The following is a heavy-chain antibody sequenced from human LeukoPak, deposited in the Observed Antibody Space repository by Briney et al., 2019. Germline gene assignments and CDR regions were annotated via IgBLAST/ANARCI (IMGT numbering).Heavy chain of an antibody. CDR1: GFTFSNYA. CDR2: ISGSGDTT. D-gene: IGHD1-26*01. V-gene: IGHV3-23*01. Sequence: GGSLRLSCAASGFTFSNYAMSWVRQAPGKGLEWVSTISGSGDTTYYADSVKGRFTISRDNSKNTLYLQMKSLKTEDTALYYCTRDSGTYNWFDPWGQGTLVTVSS. CDR3: TRDSGTYNWFDP. J-gene: IGHJ5*02.